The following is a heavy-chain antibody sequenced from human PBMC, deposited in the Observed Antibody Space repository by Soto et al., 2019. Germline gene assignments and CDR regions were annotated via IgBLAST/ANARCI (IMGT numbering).Heavy chain of an antibody. CDR2: IIPIFGTA. J-gene: IGHJ6*02. CDR3: ARVSRDGYNLHYYYGMVV. D-gene: IGHD5-12*01. Sequence: QVQLVQSGAEVKKPGSSVKVSCKASGGTFSSYAISWVRQAPGQGLEWMGGIIPIFGTANYAQKFQGRVTITADESTSTAYMELSSLRSEDTAVYYCARVSRDGYNLHYYYGMVVWGQGTTVTVSS. V-gene: IGHV1-69*12. CDR1: GGTFSSYA.